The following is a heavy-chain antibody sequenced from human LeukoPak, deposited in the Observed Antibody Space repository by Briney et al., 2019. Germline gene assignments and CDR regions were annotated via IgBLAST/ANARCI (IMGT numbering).Heavy chain of an antibody. CDR1: GFTFSKYW. V-gene: IGHV3-7*01. CDR3: ARVRKSYYYGSGSYYFDY. CDR2: IKQDGSEQ. D-gene: IGHD3-10*01. Sequence: PGGPLRLSCAASGFTFSKYWMSWVRQAPGKGLEWVGNIKQDGSEQYYVDSMRGRFTISRDNAKNSLYLQMSSLRAEDTAVYYCARVRKSYYYGSGSYYFDYWGQGTLVTVSS. J-gene: IGHJ4*02.